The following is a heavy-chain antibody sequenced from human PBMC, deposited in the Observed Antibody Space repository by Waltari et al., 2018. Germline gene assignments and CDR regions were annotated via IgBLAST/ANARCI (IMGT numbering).Heavy chain of an antibody. V-gene: IGHV4-4*07. D-gene: IGHD7-27*01. CDR3: ASTPFWGIGYFDY. Sequence: QVQLQESGPGLVKPSETLSLTCTVSGGSISSFYWRWIRQPAGKVLEWIGRIYTSGSTNYNPSLKSRVTMSVDTSKNQFSLKLSSVTAADTAVYYCASTPFWGIGYFDYWGQGTLVTVSS. CDR2: IYTSGST. J-gene: IGHJ4*02. CDR1: GGSISSFY.